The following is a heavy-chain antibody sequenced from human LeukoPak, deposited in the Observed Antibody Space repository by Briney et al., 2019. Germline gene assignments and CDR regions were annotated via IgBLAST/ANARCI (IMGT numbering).Heavy chain of an antibody. CDR1: GFTFSIYG. V-gene: IGHV3-33*01. CDR3: VRDLDHNDFWSGYWPDAFDT. J-gene: IGHJ3*02. Sequence: GRSLRLSCAASGFTFSIYGMHWVRQAPGKGLERVAVIWYDGSNEYYAASVRGRFTISRDNSRNTLYLQMNRLRVEDTAVYYCVRDLDHNDFWSGYWPDAFDTWGQGTKVSVSS. D-gene: IGHD3-3*01. CDR2: IWYDGSNE.